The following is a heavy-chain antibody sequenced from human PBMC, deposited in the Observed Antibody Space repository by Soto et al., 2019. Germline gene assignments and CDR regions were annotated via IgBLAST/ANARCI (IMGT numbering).Heavy chain of an antibody. V-gene: IGHV4-59*01. D-gene: IGHD3-9*01. Sequence: SETLSLTCTVSGGSISSYYWSWIRQPPGKGLEWIGYIYYSGSTNYNPSLKSRVTISVDTSKNQFSMKLSSVTAADTSVYYCARGNSYDILTGYVPSRNWFDPWGQGTLVTVS. CDR1: GGSISSYY. CDR2: IYYSGST. J-gene: IGHJ5*02. CDR3: ARGNSYDILTGYVPSRNWFDP.